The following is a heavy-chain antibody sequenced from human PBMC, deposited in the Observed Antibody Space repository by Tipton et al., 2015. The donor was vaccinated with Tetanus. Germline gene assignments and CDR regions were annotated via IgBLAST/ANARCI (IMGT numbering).Heavy chain of an antibody. CDR1: GDSVSSNSAA. Sequence: VKPTQTLSLTCAISGDSVSSNSAAWNWIRQSPSRGLEWLGRTYYRSKWYNDYAVSVKSRITINPDTSKNQFSLQLNSVTPEDTAVYYCARDQTVAGTNYYYYYGMDVWGQGTTVTVSS. V-gene: IGHV6-1*01. D-gene: IGHD6-19*01. J-gene: IGHJ6*02. CDR3: ARDQTVAGTNYYYYYGMDV. CDR2: TYYRSKWYN.